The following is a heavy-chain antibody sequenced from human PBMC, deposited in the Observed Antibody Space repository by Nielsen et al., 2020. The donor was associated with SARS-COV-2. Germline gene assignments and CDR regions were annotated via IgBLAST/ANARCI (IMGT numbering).Heavy chain of an antibody. CDR1: GFTFNIYA. J-gene: IGHJ5*02. CDR3: AKERQWLVLGWFDP. Sequence: GESLKISCAASGFTFNIYAMAWVRRAPGRGLQWVTGVSASGGSTYYTDSVKGRFSISRDNSKNTLYLQMNSLRAEDTAVYYCAKERQWLVLGWFDPWGQGTLVTVSS. V-gene: IGHV3-23*01. CDR2: VSASGGST. D-gene: IGHD6-19*01.